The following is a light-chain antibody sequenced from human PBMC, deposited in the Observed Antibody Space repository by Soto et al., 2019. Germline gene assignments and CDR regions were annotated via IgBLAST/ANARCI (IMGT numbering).Light chain of an antibody. CDR3: QQSYGAPLT. V-gene: IGKV1-39*01. CDR1: LTISKS. Sequence: DIQMTQSPSSLSASVGDRVTVTCRTSLTISKSLNWYQQKPGKAPKVLIYGVSNLQSGVPSRFSGSGSGTDFTLTISGVQPQDSATYYCQQSYGAPLTFGGGTSVVIK. J-gene: IGKJ4*01. CDR2: GVS.